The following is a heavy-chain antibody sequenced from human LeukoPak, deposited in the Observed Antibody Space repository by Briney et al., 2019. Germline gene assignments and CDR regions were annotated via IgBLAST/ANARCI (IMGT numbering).Heavy chain of an antibody. V-gene: IGHV1-2*02. CDR1: GYTFTGYY. CDR3: ARDPGAQQLAYLFYYYYGMDV. J-gene: IGHJ6*02. CDR2: INPNSGGT. Sequence: EASVKVSCKASGYTFTGYYMHWVRQAPGQGLEWMGWINPNSGGTNYAQKFQGRVTMTRDTSISTAYMELSRLRSDDTAVYYCARDPGAQQLAYLFYYYYGMDVWGQGTTVTVSS. D-gene: IGHD6-13*01.